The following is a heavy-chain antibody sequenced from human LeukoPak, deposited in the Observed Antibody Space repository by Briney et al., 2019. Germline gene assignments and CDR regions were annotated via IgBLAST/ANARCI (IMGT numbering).Heavy chain of an antibody. J-gene: IGHJ4*02. D-gene: IGHD3-3*01. CDR2: IVVGSGNT. Sequence: GASVKVSCKASGFTFTSSAVQWVRQARGQRLEWIGWIVVGSGNTNYAQKFQERVTITRDMSTSTAYMELSSLRSEDTAVYYCAAQVSGVRYDPYQPQYWGQGTLVTVSS. V-gene: IGHV1-58*01. CDR1: GFTFTSSA. CDR3: AAQVSGVRYDPYQPQY.